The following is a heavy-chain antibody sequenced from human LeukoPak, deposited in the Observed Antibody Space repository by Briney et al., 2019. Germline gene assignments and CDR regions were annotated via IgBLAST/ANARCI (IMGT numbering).Heavy chain of an antibody. CDR2: LIPLFET. J-gene: IGHJ5*02. CDR1: GVSFNNYA. V-gene: IGHV1-69*06. D-gene: IGHD3-10*01. CDR3: ARDREDYYGSGSYYNH. Sequence: SVKVSCKASGVSFNNYAVSWVRQAPGQGLEWMGGLIPLFETNYAQKFQGRVTITADKSTSTAYMELSSLRSEDTAVYYCARDREDYYGSGSYYNHWGQGTLVTVSS.